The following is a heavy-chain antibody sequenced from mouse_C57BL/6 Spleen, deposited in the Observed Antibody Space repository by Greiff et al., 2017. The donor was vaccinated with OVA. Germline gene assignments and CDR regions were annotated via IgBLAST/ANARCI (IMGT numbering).Heavy chain of an antibody. J-gene: IGHJ2*01. Sequence: QVQLKQPGAELVRPGSSVKLSCKASGYTFTSYWMHWVKQRPIQGLEWIGNIDPSDSETHYNQKFKDKATLTVDKSSSTAYMQLSSLTSEDSAVYYCATTAQATGYFDYWGQGTTLTVSS. CDR2: IDPSDSET. CDR1: GYTFTSYW. V-gene: IGHV1-52*01. D-gene: IGHD3-2*02. CDR3: ATTAQATGYFDY.